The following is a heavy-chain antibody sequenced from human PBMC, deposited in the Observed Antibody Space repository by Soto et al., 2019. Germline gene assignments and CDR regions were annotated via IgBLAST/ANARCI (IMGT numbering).Heavy chain of an antibody. Sequence: PGVSLRLSCAASGFAFNSYAMSWVRQAPGKGLEWVSAISDTGDSTYYADSVKGRFTISRDDSKNTLYLHMNSLRAEDTAVYYCAKDRVPKWLFDYWGQGT. J-gene: IGHJ4*02. V-gene: IGHV3-23*01. CDR1: GFAFNSYA. CDR2: ISDTGDST. D-gene: IGHD3-22*01. CDR3: AKDRVPKWLFDY.